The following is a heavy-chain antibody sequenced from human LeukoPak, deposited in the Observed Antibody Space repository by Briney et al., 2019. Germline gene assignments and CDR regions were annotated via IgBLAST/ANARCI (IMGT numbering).Heavy chain of an antibody. Sequence: ETLSLTCVVSGGSVSGYYWGWIRQPPGRGLEWIGYVYYSGSTNYNPSFKSRITISVDTSRNQFSLQLSSVTAADTAVYYCARIHRYCSGGACYVLDNWGQGTLVAVSS. CDR3: ARIHRYCSGGACYVLDN. V-gene: IGHV4-59*02. CDR2: VYYSGST. D-gene: IGHD2-15*01. J-gene: IGHJ4*02. CDR1: GGSVSGYY.